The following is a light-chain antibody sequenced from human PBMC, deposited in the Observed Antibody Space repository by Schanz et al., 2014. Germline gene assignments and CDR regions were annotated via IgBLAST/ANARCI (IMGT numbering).Light chain of an antibody. J-gene: IGKJ3*01. CDR2: GAS. CDR1: QSVGSD. Sequence: EIVLTQSPATLSLSPGERATLSCRASQSVGSDLAWYQQIPGQAPRLLIYGASTRATGIPDRFSGSGSGTDFTLTISRLEPEDFAVYYCQQYGFSPPFPFGPGTKVDLK. V-gene: IGKV3-20*01. CDR3: QQYGFSPPFP.